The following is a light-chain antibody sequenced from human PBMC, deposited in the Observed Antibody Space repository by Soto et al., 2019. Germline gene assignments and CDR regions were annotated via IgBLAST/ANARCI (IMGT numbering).Light chain of an antibody. CDR3: QQAKTFRLT. Sequence: DIQTTQSSSSLSASVGDRVTITCRASQSISSYVNWYQQKPGKAPKLLIYAASSLQSGVPSRFSGIGSGTHFTLTISSLQPEDFATYYCQQAKTFRLTFGQGTRLEIK. CDR1: QSISSY. V-gene: IGKV1-39*01. CDR2: AAS. J-gene: IGKJ5*01.